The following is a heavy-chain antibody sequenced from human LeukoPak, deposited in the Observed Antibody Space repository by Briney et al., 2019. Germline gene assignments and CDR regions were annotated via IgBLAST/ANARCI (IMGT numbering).Heavy chain of an antibody. CDR3: AREQSSVFDY. CDR1: GFTFSSYW. V-gene: IGHV3-74*01. J-gene: IGHJ4*02. Sequence: TGGSLRLSCAASGFTFSSYWMHRVRQGPGKGLVWVSRINRDGSSTTYADSVKGRFTISRDNAKNTLYLQMNSLRAEDTAVYYCAREQSSVFDYWGQGTLVTVSS. D-gene: IGHD3-22*01. CDR2: INRDGSST.